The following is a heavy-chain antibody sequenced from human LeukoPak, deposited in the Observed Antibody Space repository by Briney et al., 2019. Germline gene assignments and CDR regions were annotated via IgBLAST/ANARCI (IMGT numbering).Heavy chain of an antibody. J-gene: IGHJ4*02. CDR3: ARDVDSSSWYTLAIDY. Sequence: GGSLRLSCAASGFTFSSCRMNWVRQAPGKGLEWVSYISSSSSTIYYADSVKGRFTISRDNAKNSLYLQMNSLRAEDTAVYYCARDVDSSSWYTLAIDYWGQGTLVTVSS. D-gene: IGHD6-13*01. CDR2: ISSSSSTI. V-gene: IGHV3-48*01. CDR1: GFTFSSCR.